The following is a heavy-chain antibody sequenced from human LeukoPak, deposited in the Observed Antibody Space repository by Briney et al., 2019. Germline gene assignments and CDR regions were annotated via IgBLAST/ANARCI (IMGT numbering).Heavy chain of an antibody. CDR2: IYYSGST. D-gene: IGHD6-13*01. CDR1: GGSISSSSYY. Sequence: SETLSLTCTVSGGSISSSSYYWGWIRQPPGKGLEWIGSIYYSGSTYYNPSLKSRVTISVDTSKNQFSLKLSSVTAADTAVYYCARRRRIAAAGRRGGGYFDYWGQGTLVTVSS. J-gene: IGHJ4*02. CDR3: ARRRRIAAAGRRGGGYFDY. V-gene: IGHV4-39*07.